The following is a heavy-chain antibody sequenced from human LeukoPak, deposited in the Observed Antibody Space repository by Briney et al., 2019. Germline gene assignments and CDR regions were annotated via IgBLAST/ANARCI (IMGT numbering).Heavy chain of an antibody. CDR3: AKDKAPLYSGYDWDLDF. CDR1: GFTFYHYA. CDR2: ISWNSAYI. V-gene: IGHV3-9*01. J-gene: IGHJ4*02. D-gene: IGHD5-12*01. Sequence: PGGSLRLSCAASGFTFYHYAIHWIRQVPGKGLEWVSGISWNSAYIGYADSVKGRFTISRDNAKNSVYLQMNSLRAEDTALYYCAKDKAPLYSGYDWDLDFWGQGTMVTVS.